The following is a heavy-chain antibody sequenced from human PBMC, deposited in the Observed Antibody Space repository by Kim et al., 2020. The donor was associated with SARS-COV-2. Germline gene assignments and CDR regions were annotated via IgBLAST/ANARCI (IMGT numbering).Heavy chain of an antibody. CDR2: ISGSGGST. Sequence: GGSLRLSCAASGFTFSSYAMSWVRQAPGKGLEWVSAISGSGGSTYYADSVKGRFTISRDNSKNTLYLQMNSLRAEDTAVYYCAKDGQTYYYDSSGYYYGWAPLDVWGQGTTVTVSS. CDR1: GFTFSSYA. V-gene: IGHV3-23*01. J-gene: IGHJ6*02. D-gene: IGHD3-22*01. CDR3: AKDGQTYYYDSSGYYYGWAPLDV.